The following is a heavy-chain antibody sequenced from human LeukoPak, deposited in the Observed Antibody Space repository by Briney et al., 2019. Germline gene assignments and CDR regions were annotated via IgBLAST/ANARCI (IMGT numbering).Heavy chain of an antibody. Sequence: GMSLRLSCAASGFTFGSCGMHWVRQAPGRGLQWVAVISYDGRNKYYADSVKGRFTISRDDSKNTVYLQMNSLGAEDTALYYCAKGGVATADYFDYWGQGTLVTVSS. CDR1: GFTFGSCG. D-gene: IGHD5-12*01. V-gene: IGHV3-30*18. CDR3: AKGGVATADYFDY. CDR2: ISYDGRNK. J-gene: IGHJ4*02.